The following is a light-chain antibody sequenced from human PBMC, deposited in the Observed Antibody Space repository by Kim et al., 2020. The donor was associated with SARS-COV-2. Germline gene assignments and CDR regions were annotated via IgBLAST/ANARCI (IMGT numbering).Light chain of an antibody. CDR2: GNS. CDR3: QSYDSSLSGWV. CDR1: RDNIGAGYD. V-gene: IGLV1-40*01. J-gene: IGLJ3*02. Sequence: RVTISGTESRDNIGAGYDLHGDQRLPGTAPKLLIYGNSNRPSGVPDRFSGSKSGPSASLAITGLQAEDEADYYCQSYDSSLSGWVFGGGTQLTVL.